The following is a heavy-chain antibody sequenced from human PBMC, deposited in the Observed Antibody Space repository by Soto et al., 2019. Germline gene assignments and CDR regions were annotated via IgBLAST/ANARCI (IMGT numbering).Heavy chain of an antibody. CDR1: GGSISSGGYS. Sequence: SETLSLTCAVSGGSISSGGYSWSWIRQPPGKGLEWIGYIYHSGGTYYNPSLKSRVTISVDRSKNQFSLKLSSVTAADTAVYYCARAFDWTGWFDPWGQGTLVTVS. D-gene: IGHD2-21*01. J-gene: IGHJ5*02. CDR3: ARAFDWTGWFDP. V-gene: IGHV4-30-2*01. CDR2: IYHSGGT.